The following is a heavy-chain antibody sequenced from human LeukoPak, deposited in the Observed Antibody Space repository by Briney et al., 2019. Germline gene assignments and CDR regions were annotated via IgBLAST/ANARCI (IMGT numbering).Heavy chain of an antibody. Sequence: GESLKIPCKGSGYSFTSYWIGWVRQMPGKGLEWMGIIYPGDSDTRYSPSFQGQVTISADKSISTAYLQWSSLKASDTAMYYCARSPSIAASNYYMDVWGKGTTVTVSS. V-gene: IGHV5-51*01. J-gene: IGHJ6*03. D-gene: IGHD6-6*01. CDR1: GYSFTSYW. CDR2: IYPGDSDT. CDR3: ARSPSIAASNYYMDV.